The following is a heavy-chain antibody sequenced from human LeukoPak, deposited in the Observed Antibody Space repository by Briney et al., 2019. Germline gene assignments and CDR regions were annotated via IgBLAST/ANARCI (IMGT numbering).Heavy chain of an antibody. V-gene: IGHV4-30-4*01. J-gene: IGHJ4*02. CDR1: GASISSGDFY. D-gene: IGHD5-24*01. CDR3: ARGSYRDGYNY. CDR2: IYYDGST. Sequence: TSETLSLTCTVSGASISSGDFYWSWIRQPPGKGLEWIGYIYYDGSTYYNPSLKNRLTISIDTSQNQFSLTLYAVTAADTAVYYCARGSYRDGYNYWGQGTPVIVSS.